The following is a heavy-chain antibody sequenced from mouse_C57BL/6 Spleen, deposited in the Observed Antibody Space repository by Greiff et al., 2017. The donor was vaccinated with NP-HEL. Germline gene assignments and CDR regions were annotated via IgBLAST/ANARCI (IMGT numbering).Heavy chain of an antibody. CDR3: GRGGTFDY. CDR2: IYPGSGST. J-gene: IGHJ2*01. V-gene: IGHV1-55*01. Sequence: VQLQQPGAELVKPGASVKMSCTASGYTFTSYWITWVKQRPGQGLEWIGYIYPGSGSTNYNEKFKGKATLTVDTSSSTAYMQLSSLTSEDSRVYYGGRGGTFDYWGQGTTLTVSS. CDR1: GYTFTSYW. D-gene: IGHD2-14*01.